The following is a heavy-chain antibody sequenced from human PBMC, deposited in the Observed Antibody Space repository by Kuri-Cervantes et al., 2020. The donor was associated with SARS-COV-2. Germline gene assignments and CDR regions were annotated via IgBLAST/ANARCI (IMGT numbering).Heavy chain of an antibody. V-gene: IGHV3-30*18. D-gene: IGHD3-22*01. CDR2: ISYDGSNK. J-gene: IGHJ4*02. CDR1: GFTFSSYG. Sequence: LSLTCAASGFTFSSYGMHWVRQAPGKGLEWVAVISYDGSNKYYADSVKGRFTISRDNSKNTLYLQMNSLRAEDTAVYYCAKDRSGYYQYWGQGTLVTVFS. CDR3: AKDRSGYYQY.